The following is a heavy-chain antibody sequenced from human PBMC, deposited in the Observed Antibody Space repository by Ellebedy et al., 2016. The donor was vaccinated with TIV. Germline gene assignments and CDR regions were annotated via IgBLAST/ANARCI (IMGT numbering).Heavy chain of an antibody. J-gene: IGHJ4*02. Sequence: SETLSLTXAVHGGSFSGYYWSWIRQPPGKGLEWIGEINHSGSTNYNPSLKSRVTISVDTSKNQFSLKLSSVTAADTAVYYCATLSSGWTPFDYWGQGTLVTVSS. D-gene: IGHD6-19*01. CDR2: INHSGST. CDR3: ATLSSGWTPFDY. CDR1: GGSFSGYY. V-gene: IGHV4-34*01.